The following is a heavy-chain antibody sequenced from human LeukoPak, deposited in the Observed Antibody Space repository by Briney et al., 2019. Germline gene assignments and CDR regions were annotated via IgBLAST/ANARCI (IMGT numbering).Heavy chain of an antibody. CDR2: ISGSGGST. CDR1: GFTFSSYG. V-gene: IGHV3-23*01. J-gene: IGHJ4*02. Sequence: GGSLRLSCAASGFTFSSYGMSWVRQAPGKGLEWVSAISGSGGSTYYADSVKGRFTISRDNSKNTLYLQMNSLRAEDTAVYYCAKVLYYYDSSGYRDYWGQGTLVTVSS. D-gene: IGHD3-22*01. CDR3: AKVLYYYDSSGYRDY.